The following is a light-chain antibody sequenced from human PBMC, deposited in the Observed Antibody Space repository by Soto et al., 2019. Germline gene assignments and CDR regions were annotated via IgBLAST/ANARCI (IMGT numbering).Light chain of an antibody. CDR3: QQSYSTPRT. CDR1: QSISSY. CDR2: AAS. V-gene: IGKV1-39*01. J-gene: IGKJ1*01. Sequence: SPAALSASVGDGVTISCRASQSISSYLNWYQQKPGKAPKLLIYAASSLQSGVPSRFSGSGSGTDFTLTISSLQPEDFATYYCQQSYSTPRTFGQGTKVDNK.